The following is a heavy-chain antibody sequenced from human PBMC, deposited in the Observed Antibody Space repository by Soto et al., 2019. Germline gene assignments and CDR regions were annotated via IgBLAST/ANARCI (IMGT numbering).Heavy chain of an antibody. CDR2: IYHTGTT. J-gene: IGHJ3*02. D-gene: IGHD3-22*01. Sequence: QMQLQESGPGLVKPSQTLSVICTVSGGSISGYSWSWVRQPPGKGLEWIGYIYHTGTTYYNPSLQSRVTISVDSTKQLISLNLRSVAAADAALYYCAGNYYDAGTDIWGQGRMVIVSS. V-gene: IGHV4-30-2*01. CDR3: AGNYYDAGTDI. CDR1: GGSISGYS.